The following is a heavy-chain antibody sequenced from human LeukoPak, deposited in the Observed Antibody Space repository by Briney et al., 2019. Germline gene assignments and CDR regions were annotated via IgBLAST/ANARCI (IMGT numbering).Heavy chain of an antibody. CDR2: IWYDGSNK. CDR1: GFTFSSYG. D-gene: IGHD2-15*01. CDR3: ARDRCGGGSCHYYFDY. Sequence: PGGSRRLSCAASGFTFSSYGMHWVGQAPGKGLEWVAVIWYDGSNKYYADSVKGRFTISRDNSKNTLYLQMHSLRADDTAVYFCARDRCGGGSCHYYFDYWGQGALVTVPS. V-gene: IGHV3-33*01. J-gene: IGHJ4*02.